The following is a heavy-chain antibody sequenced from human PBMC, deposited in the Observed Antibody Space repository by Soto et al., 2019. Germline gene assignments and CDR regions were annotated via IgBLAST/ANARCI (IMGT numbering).Heavy chain of an antibody. CDR3: ARARYYYDSSGYPNFYYFDY. Sequence: SETLSLTCAVYGGSFSDYYWNWIRQPPGKGLEWIGEIIHGGSTNYNSSLKSRVTMSVDTSKNQFSLKLSSVTAADTAVYYCARARYYYDSSGYPNFYYFDYWGQGTLVTVSS. D-gene: IGHD3-22*01. CDR1: GGSFSDYY. J-gene: IGHJ4*02. V-gene: IGHV4-34*12. CDR2: IIHGGST.